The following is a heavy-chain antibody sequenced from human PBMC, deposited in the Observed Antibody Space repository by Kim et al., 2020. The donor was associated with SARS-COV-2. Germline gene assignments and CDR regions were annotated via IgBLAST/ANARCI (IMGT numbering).Heavy chain of an antibody. V-gene: IGHV1-24*01. CDR2: FDPEDGET. CDR3: ATGGATASTQEPYYYYGMDI. CDR1: GYTLTELS. J-gene: IGHJ6*02. Sequence: ASVKVSCKVSGYTLTELSMHWVRQAPGKGLEWMGGFDPEDGETIYAQKFQGRVTMTEDTSTDTAYMELSSLRSEDTAVYYCATGGATASTQEPYYYYGMDIWGQGTTVTVSS. D-gene: IGHD4-4*01.